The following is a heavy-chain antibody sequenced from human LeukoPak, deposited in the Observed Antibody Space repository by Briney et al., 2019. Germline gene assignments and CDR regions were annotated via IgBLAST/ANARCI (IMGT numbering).Heavy chain of an antibody. Sequence: SETLSLTCTVSGGSISFYYWNWIRQPAGKGLEWIGRIYASGSTNYNPSLKSRVTMSVDTPKHQFSLKLNFVTAADTAVYYCERDVGYYDSSAFDSWGQGTLVTVSS. D-gene: IGHD3-22*01. J-gene: IGHJ4*02. V-gene: IGHV4-4*07. CDR1: GGSISFYY. CDR2: IYASGST. CDR3: ERDVGYYDSSAFDS.